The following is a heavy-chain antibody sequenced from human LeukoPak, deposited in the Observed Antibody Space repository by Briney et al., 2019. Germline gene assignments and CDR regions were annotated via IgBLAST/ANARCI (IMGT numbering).Heavy chain of an antibody. V-gene: IGHV3-13*01. J-gene: IGHJ6*03. D-gene: IGHD1-1*01. CDR1: GFTFSSFD. Sequence: GGSLRLSCAASGFTFSSFDMHWVRQPTGQGLEWVSTIGTASDTYYPGSVEGRFTLSRDNAKNSLYLQMNSLTAGYTAVYYCARGPPRGKYYYMDVWGKGTTVTVSS. CDR3: ARGPPRGKYYYMDV. CDR2: IGTASDT.